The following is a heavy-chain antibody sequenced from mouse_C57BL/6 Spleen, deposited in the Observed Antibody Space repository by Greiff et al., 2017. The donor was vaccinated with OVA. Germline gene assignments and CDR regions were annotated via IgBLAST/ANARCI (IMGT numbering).Heavy chain of an antibody. J-gene: IGHJ4*01. D-gene: IGHD2-3*01. CDR1: GYTFTDYE. CDR3: TPIYDGYLYAMDY. Sequence: VQLQQSGAELVRPGASVTLSCKASGYTFTDYEMHWVKQTPVHGLDWIGAIDPDTGGTAYNQKFKGKAILTAYKSSSTAYMELRSLTSEDSAVYYCTPIYDGYLYAMDYWGQGTSVTVAS. CDR2: IDPDTGGT. V-gene: IGHV1-15*01.